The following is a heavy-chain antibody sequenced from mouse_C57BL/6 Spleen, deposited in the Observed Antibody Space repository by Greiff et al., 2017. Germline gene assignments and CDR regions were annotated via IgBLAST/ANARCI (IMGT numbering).Heavy chain of an antibody. D-gene: IGHD1-1*01. CDR2: IYPGDGDT. CDR3: ARWVNYYGSSYAWFAY. Sequence: QVQLQQSGAELVKPGASVKISCKASGYAFRSYWMNWVKQRPGKGLEWIGQIYPGDGDTNYNGKFKGKATLTADKSSSTAYMQLSSLTSEDSAVYFCARWVNYYGSSYAWFAYWGQGTLVTVSA. CDR1: GYAFRSYW. J-gene: IGHJ3*01. V-gene: IGHV1-80*01.